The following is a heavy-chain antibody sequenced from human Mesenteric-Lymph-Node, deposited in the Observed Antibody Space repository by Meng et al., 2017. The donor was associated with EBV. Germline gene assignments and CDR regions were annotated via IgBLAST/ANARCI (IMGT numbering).Heavy chain of an antibody. D-gene: IGHD3-16*02. Sequence: QVQVQQWGAGRLNPSGTLSLNCAVDGVSFSGFYWTWIRQSPGRDLEWIGEINHSGFSKYNPSLKSRLTISLDTSKNQVSLTLGSVTAADTAVYYCARIRSIWGTYQNYYFDSWGQGTLVTVSS. J-gene: IGHJ4*02. CDR1: GVSFSGFY. V-gene: IGHV4-34*01. CDR2: INHSGFS. CDR3: ARIRSIWGTYQNYYFDS.